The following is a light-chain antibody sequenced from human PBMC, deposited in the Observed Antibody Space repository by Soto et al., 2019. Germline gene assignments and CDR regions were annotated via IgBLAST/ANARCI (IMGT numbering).Light chain of an antibody. J-gene: IGKJ1*01. Sequence: DLVMTQSPLSLPVTPGEPASISCRSSQSLLHSNGYNYLDWYLQKPGQSPQLLIYLGSNRASGVPDRFSGSGSGTDFTLKISRVEAEDVGVYYCIQALQTPRTFGQGTKVEI. V-gene: IGKV2-28*01. CDR2: LGS. CDR1: QSLLHSNGYNY. CDR3: IQALQTPRT.